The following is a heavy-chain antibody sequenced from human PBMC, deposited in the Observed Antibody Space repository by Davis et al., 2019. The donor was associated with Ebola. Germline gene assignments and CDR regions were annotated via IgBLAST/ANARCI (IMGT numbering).Heavy chain of an antibody. CDR3: AASGEVLRFLEWSTPDY. CDR2: ISSSSSTI. Sequence: GESLKISCAASGFTFSSYSMNWVRQAPGKGLEWVSYISSSSSTIYYADSVKGRFTISRDNAKNSLYLQMNSLRAEDTAVYYCAASGEVLRFLEWSTPDYWGQGTLVTVSS. V-gene: IGHV3-48*01. CDR1: GFTFSSYS. D-gene: IGHD3-3*01. J-gene: IGHJ4*02.